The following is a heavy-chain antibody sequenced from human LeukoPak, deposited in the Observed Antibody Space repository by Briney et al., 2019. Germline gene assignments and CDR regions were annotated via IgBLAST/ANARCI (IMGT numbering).Heavy chain of an antibody. D-gene: IGHD6-19*01. CDR2: ISAYNGNT. CDR1: GYTFTSYG. J-gene: IGHJ4*02. CDR3: ARDKGGYSSG. Sequence: ASVTVSCTASGYTFTSYGISWVRQAPGQGFEWMGWISAYNGNTKYAQKLQGRVTMTTDTSTSTAYMELRSLRSDDTAVYYCARDKGGYSSGWGQGTLVTVSS. V-gene: IGHV1-18*01.